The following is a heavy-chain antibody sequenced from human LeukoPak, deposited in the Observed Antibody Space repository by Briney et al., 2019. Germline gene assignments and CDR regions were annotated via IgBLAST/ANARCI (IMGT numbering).Heavy chain of an antibody. CDR3: ARDLQTYYDFWSGFDY. CDR1: GFTFSSYA. D-gene: IGHD3-3*01. Sequence: PGGSLRLSCAASGFTFSSYAMHWVRQAPGKGLEWVSYISSSGSTMYYADSVKGRFTISRDNAKNSLYLQMNSLRAEDTAVYYCARDLQTYYDFWSGFDYWGQGTLVTVSS. CDR2: ISSSGSTM. J-gene: IGHJ4*02. V-gene: IGHV3-48*03.